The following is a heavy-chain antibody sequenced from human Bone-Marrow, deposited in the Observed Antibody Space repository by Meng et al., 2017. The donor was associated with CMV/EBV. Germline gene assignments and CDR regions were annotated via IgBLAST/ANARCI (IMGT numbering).Heavy chain of an antibody. Sequence: GEALKISCAASGFMFDDYGMSWVRQAPGKGLEWVSGINWNGGSTDYADSVKGRFTISRDNAKNSLYLHMNSRRVEDTALYHCARNVGYYYGMDVWGQGTTVTVSS. D-gene: IGHD1-26*01. CDR2: INWNGGST. J-gene: IGHJ6*02. V-gene: IGHV3-20*01. CDR3: ARNVGYYYGMDV. CDR1: GFMFDDYG.